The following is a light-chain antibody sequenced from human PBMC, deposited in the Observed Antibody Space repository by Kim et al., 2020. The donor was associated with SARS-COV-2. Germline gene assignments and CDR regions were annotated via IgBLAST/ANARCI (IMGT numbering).Light chain of an antibody. J-gene: IGKJ4*01. Sequence: PGERATLACRASQSVSSSYLAWYQQKPGQAPRLLIYGASSRATGIPDGFSGSGSGTDFTLTISRLEPEDFAVYYCQQYGSSPKLTFGGGTKVDIK. CDR3: QQYGSSPKLT. CDR1: QSVSSSY. V-gene: IGKV3-20*01. CDR2: GAS.